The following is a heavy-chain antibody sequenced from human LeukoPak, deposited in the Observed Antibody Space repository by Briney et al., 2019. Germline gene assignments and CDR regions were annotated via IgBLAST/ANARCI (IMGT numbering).Heavy chain of an antibody. V-gene: IGHV3-23*01. Sequence: PGGSLRLPCAASGFTFSNYAMTWVRQAPGKGLEWVSAISGNGGATYYADSVKGRFTISRDNSKNTMYLQMNSLRAEDTAEYYCAKGIRGYCSGGSCYETDYWGQGTLVTVSS. CDR3: AKGIRGYCSGGSCYETDY. J-gene: IGHJ4*02. D-gene: IGHD2-15*01. CDR1: GFTFSNYA. CDR2: ISGNGGAT.